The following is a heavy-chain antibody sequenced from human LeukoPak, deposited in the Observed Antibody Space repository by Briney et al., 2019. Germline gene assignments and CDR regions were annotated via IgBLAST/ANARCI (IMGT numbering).Heavy chain of an antibody. CDR3: ARECEYSYDLLRGDFEL. CDR1: GGSISSSSYY. J-gene: IGHJ2*01. CDR2: IYYSGST. Sequence: SESLSLTCTVSGGSISSSSYYWGWIRQPPGKGLVWFGSIYYSGSTYYNPSLKSRVTISVDTSKNQYSLKLSSVTPADTAVYYCARECEYSYDLLRGDFELWGRGTLVTVSA. V-gene: IGHV4-39*07. D-gene: IGHD5-18*01.